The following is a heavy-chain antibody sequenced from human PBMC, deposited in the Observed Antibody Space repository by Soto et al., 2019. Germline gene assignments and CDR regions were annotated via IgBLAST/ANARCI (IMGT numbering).Heavy chain of an antibody. V-gene: IGHV3-30-3*01. CDR3: ARVPSSSGRAHFDY. CDR2: ISYDGSNK. J-gene: IGHJ4*02. CDR1: GFTFSSYA. Sequence: QVQLVDSGGGVVQPGRSLRLSCAASGFTFSSYAMHWVRQAPGKGLEWVAVISYDGSNKYYADSVKGRFTISRDSSKNTLDLQMNSLRAEDTAVYYCARVPSSSGRAHFDYWGQGTLVTVSS. D-gene: IGHD2-15*01.